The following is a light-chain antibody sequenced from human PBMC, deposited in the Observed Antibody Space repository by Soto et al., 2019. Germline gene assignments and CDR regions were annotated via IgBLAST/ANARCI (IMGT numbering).Light chain of an antibody. CDR1: QSVSSY. Sequence: EIVLTQSPATLSLSPGERATLSCRASQSVSSYLAWYQQKPGQAPRLLIYDASNRATGIPARFSGSGSGKDSALTISSLEPEDFAVYYCQQRSNWPTFGQGTKVEIK. V-gene: IGKV3-11*01. CDR2: DAS. J-gene: IGKJ1*01. CDR3: QQRSNWPT.